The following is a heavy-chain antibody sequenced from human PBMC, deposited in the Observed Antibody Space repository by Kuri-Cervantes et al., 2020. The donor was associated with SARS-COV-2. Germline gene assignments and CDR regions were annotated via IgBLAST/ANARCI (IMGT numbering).Heavy chain of an antibody. CDR2: INPNSGGT. CDR3: AAWGFPIVGATGPDAFDI. V-gene: IGHV1-2*02. CDR1: GYTFTGYY. J-gene: IGHJ3*02. D-gene: IGHD1-26*01. Sequence: ASVKVSCKASGYTFTGYYMHWVRQAPGQGLEWMGWINPNSGGTNYAQKFQGRVTMTRDTSISTAHMELSRLRSDDTAVYYCAAWGFPIVGATGPDAFDIWGQGTMVTVSS.